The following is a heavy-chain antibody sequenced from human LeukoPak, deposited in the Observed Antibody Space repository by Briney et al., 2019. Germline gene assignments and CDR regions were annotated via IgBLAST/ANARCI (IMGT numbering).Heavy chain of an antibody. J-gene: IGHJ4*02. CDR1: GGSISSSSYY. D-gene: IGHD2-2*01. Sequence: SETLSLTCTVSGGSISSSSYYWGWIRQPPGKGLEWIGSIYYSGSTYYNPSLKSRVTISVDTSKNQFSLKLSSVTAADTAVYYCARQAPGSTSGHGDDFDYWGQGTLVTVSS. V-gene: IGHV4-39*01. CDR3: ARQAPGSTSGHGDDFDY. CDR2: IYYSGST.